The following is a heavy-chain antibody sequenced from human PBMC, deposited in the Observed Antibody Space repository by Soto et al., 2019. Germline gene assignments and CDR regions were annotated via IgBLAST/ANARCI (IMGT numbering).Heavy chain of an antibody. CDR2: IDPSDSYT. CDR3: ARLCSGGSCYNTFDY. D-gene: IGHD2-15*01. V-gene: IGHV5-10-1*01. CDR1: VYSFTSYW. Sequence: GESLKISCKGSVYSFTSYWISWVRQMPGKGLEWMGRIDPSDSYTNYSPSFQGHVTISADKSISTAYLQWSSLKASDTAMYYCARLCSGGSCYNTFDYWGQGTLVTVSS. J-gene: IGHJ4*02.